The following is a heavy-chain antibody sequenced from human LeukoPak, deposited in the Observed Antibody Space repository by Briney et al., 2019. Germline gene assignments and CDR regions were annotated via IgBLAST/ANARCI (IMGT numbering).Heavy chain of an antibody. CDR1: GFTFSNYY. CDR3: ARKVSNKYSSYMDV. J-gene: IGHJ6*02. Sequence: GGSLRLSCAASGFTFSNYYMSWFRQAPGKGLEWLSYISGSGTNQHYADSVRGRFTISRDNAENSLSLQMDSLRAEDTAVYYCARKVSNKYSSYMDVWGQGTTVTVSS. CDR2: ISGSGTNQ. V-gene: IGHV3-11*01. D-gene: IGHD2-15*01.